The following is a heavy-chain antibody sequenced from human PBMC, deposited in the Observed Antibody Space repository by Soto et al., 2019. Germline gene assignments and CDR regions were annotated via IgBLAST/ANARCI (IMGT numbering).Heavy chain of an antibody. J-gene: IGHJ4*02. D-gene: IGHD2-2*01. CDR2: IRSKVYGGTT. V-gene: IGHV3-49*04. Sequence: GGSLRLSCTTSGFTFGDYAMSWVRQAPGKGLEWVGLIRSKVYGGTTDYAASVKGRFTISRDDSKSIAYLELNGLKTEYTAVYYCIRDWRGGYCLNTRWYLVVEWGQGILVTVSS. CDR1: GFTFGDYA. CDR3: IRDWRGGYCLNTRWYLVVE.